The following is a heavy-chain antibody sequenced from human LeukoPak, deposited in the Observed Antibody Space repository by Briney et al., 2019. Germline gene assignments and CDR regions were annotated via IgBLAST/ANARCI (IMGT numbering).Heavy chain of an antibody. CDR3: AKRDLYYDFWSGYYGY. Sequence: GGSLRLSCAASGFTFSNYAMHWVRQAPGKGLEWVSAISGSGGSTYHADSVKGRFTISRDNSKNTLYLQTNSLRDEDTAVYYCAKRDLYYDFWSGYYGYWGQGTLVTVSS. J-gene: IGHJ4*02. CDR2: ISGSGGST. CDR1: GFTFSNYA. V-gene: IGHV3-23*01. D-gene: IGHD3-3*01.